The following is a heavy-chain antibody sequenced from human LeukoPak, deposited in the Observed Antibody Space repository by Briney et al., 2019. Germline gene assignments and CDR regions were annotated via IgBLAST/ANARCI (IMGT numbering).Heavy chain of an antibody. CDR1: GFTFDDYA. CDR3: AKDIGYGYGYHFDY. Sequence: PGRSLRLSCAVSGFTFDDYAMHWVRQAPGKGLEWVSGISWNSGSIGYADSVKGRFTISRDNAKNSLYLQMNSLRAEDTALYYCAKDIGYGYGYHFDYWGQGTLVTVSS. CDR2: ISWNSGSI. V-gene: IGHV3-9*01. J-gene: IGHJ4*02. D-gene: IGHD5-18*01.